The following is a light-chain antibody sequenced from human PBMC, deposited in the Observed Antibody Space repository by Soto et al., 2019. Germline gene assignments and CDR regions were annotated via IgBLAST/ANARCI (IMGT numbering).Light chain of an antibody. CDR2: EGS. CDR3: WSYAGSSWI. V-gene: IGLV2-23*01. CDR1: SSDIGSYNL. J-gene: IGLJ3*02. Sequence: QSVLTQPASVSGSPGQSITISCTGTSSDIGSYNLVTWYRQHPGKAPKLLIYEGSKRPSGVSTRFSGSKSGNAASLTISGLQDEDEADYYCWSYAGSSWIFGGGTKLTVL.